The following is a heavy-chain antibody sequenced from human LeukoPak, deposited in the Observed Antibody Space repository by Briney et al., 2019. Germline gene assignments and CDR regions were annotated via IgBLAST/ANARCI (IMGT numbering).Heavy chain of an antibody. V-gene: IGHV3-9*01. CDR2: ITWNGGVI. J-gene: IGHJ5*02. Sequence: GGSPRLSCAASGFTFDDYAMHWIRQAPEKALEWVSGITWNGGVIGYADSVKGRFTISRENAKDSLYLQMDSLTDDDTAFYYCAKGSQSTGGRFDPWGQGTLVIVSS. CDR3: AKGSQSTGGRFDP. D-gene: IGHD1-1*01. CDR1: GFTFDDYA.